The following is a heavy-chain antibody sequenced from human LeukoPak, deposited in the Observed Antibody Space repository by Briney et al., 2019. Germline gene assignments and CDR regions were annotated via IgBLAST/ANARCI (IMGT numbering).Heavy chain of an antibody. CDR2: IWNDGGNK. CDR3: ARVQGAGGWRGYFDK. J-gene: IGHJ4*02. Sequence: PGGSLRLSCAASGFTFSTYGMLRVRQAPGKGLEWVAVIWNDGGNKYYGDSVKGRFTISRDNPKNTLYLQMNSLRAEDTAVYFCARVQGAGGWRGYFDKWGQGTLVTVSS. CDR1: GFTFSTYG. V-gene: IGHV3-33*01. D-gene: IGHD6-19*01.